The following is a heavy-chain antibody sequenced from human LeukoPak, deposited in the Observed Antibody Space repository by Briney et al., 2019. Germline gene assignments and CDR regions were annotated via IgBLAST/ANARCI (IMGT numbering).Heavy chain of an antibody. Sequence: GASVKVSCKASGYTFTNYGINWVRQAPGQGLEWMGWISGYNGNRNYAQKLQGRVTMTTDTSTSTAYMELRSLRSDDTAVYYCARALVDGYKELGYWGQGTLATVSS. CDR1: GYTFTNYG. V-gene: IGHV1-18*01. CDR2: ISGYNGNR. D-gene: IGHD5-24*01. J-gene: IGHJ4*02. CDR3: ARALVDGYKELGY.